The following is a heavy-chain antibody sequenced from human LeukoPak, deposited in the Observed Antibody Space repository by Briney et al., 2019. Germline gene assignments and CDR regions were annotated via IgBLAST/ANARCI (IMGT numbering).Heavy chain of an antibody. CDR3: ANAPGNYYDSSGYYEGAFDI. V-gene: IGHV3-74*01. Sequence: GGSLRLSCAASGFTFSSYWMHWVRQAPGKGLVWVSRINSAGSSTSYADSVKGRFTISRDNSKNTLYLQMNSLRAEDTAVYYCANAPGNYYDSSGYYEGAFDIWGQGTMVTVSS. CDR2: INSAGSST. D-gene: IGHD3-22*01. J-gene: IGHJ3*02. CDR1: GFTFSSYW.